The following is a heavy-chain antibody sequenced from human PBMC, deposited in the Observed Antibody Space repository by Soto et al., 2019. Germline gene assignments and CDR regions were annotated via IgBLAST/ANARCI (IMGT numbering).Heavy chain of an antibody. J-gene: IGHJ3*02. CDR3: AKDSSGSPI. CDR1: GFTFDNYV. D-gene: IGHD3-22*01. V-gene: IGHV3-9*01. Sequence: EVQLVESGGGLVQPGRSLRLSCAASGFTFDNYVMHWVRQAPGKGLEWVSGISWNSGSIGYADSVKGRFTISRDNVKNSLYLQMNSLRAEDTALYYCAKDSSGSPIWGQGTMVTVSS. CDR2: ISWNSGSI.